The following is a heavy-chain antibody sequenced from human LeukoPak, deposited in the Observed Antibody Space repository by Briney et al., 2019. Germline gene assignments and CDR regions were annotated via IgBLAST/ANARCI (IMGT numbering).Heavy chain of an antibody. CDR2: IRYDGSNK. CDR1: GFTFSSYG. Sequence: PGGSLRLSCAASGFTFSSYGMHWVRQAPGKGLEWVAFIRYDGSNKYYADSVKGRFTISRDNSKNTLYLQMNSLRAEDTAVYYCAKGGRYCSSTSCYSLYYYYYYMDVWGKGTTVTVSS. D-gene: IGHD2-2*01. J-gene: IGHJ6*03. V-gene: IGHV3-30*02. CDR3: AKGGRYCSSTSCYSLYYYYYYMDV.